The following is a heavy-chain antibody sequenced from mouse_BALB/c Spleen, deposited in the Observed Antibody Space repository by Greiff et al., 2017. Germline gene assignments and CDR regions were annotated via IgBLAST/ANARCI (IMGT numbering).Heavy chain of an antibody. V-gene: IGHV2-6-7*01. CDR3: ARDYDYDGCAY. CDR1: GFSLTGYG. CDR2: IWGDGST. J-gene: IGHJ3*01. D-gene: IGHD2-4*01. Sequence: VQGVESGPGLVAPSQSLSITCTVSGFSLTGYGVNWVRQPPGKGLEWLGMIWGDGSTDYNSALKSRLSISKDNSKSQVFLKMNSLQTDDTARYYCARDYDYDGCAYWGQGTLVTVSA.